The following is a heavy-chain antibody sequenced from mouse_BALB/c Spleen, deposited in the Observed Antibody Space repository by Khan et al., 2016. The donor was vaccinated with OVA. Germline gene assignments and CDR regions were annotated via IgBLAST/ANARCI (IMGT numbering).Heavy chain of an antibody. Sequence: EVQLQESGPGLLKPSQSLSLTCTVTGYSITSDYAWNWIRQFPGNKLEWMVYISYSGSTTYSPSLRSRISITRDTSKNQFFLQLNSVTTEDTAPYYCASGRLLLRYPDYFDYWGQGTTLTVSS. V-gene: IGHV3-2*02. D-gene: IGHD1-1*01. CDR3: ASGRLLLRYPDYFDY. CDR1: GYSITSDYA. J-gene: IGHJ2*01. CDR2: ISYSGST.